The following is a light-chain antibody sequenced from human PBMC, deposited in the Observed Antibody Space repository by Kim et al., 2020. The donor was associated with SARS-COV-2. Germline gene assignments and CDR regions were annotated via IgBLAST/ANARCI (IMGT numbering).Light chain of an antibody. V-gene: IGLV3-1*01. Sequence: SVSPGQTASIPCSGDKLGDKYACWYQQKPGQSPVLVIYQDSKRPSGFPERFSGSNSGNTATLTISGTQAMDEADYYCQAWDSSTVVFGGGTQLTVL. CDR3: QAWDSSTVV. CDR2: QDS. J-gene: IGLJ2*01. CDR1: KLGDKY.